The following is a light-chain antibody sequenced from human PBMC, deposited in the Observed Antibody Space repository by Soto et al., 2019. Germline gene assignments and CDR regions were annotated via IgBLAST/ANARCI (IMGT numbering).Light chain of an antibody. CDR1: QYINTR. CDR2: HAS. V-gene: IGKV3D-11*03. Sequence: IVVTQSPATLSLYTGERATLSCRASQYINTRLAWYQHRPGQAPRLLIYHASVRAAGIPARFSASGTGTDFTLIISSLQPEDFAVYYCQLCASPPCTFGQRSKADI. J-gene: IGKJ1*01. CDR3: QLCASPPCT.